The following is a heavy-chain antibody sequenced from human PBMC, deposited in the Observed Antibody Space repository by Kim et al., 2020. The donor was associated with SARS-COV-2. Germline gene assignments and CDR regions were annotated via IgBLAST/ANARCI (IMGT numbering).Heavy chain of an antibody. D-gene: IGHD6-19*01. J-gene: IGHJ5*02. CDR3: ARSPSLIAVAGHWFDP. CDR1: GYSFTSYW. Sequence: GESLKISCKGSGYSFTSYWIGWVRQMPGKGLEWMGIIYPGDSDTRYSPSFQGQVTISADKSISTAYLQWSSLKASDTAMYYCARSPSLIAVAGHWFDPWGQGTLVTVSS. CDR2: IYPGDSDT. V-gene: IGHV5-51*01.